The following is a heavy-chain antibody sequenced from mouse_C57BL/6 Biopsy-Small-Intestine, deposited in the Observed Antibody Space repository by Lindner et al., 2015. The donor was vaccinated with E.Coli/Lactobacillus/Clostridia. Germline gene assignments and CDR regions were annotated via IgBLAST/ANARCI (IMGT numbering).Heavy chain of an antibody. D-gene: IGHD2-1*01. CDR1: GFNIKDYY. Sequence: LQESGAELVRPGASVKLSCTASGFNIKDYYMHWVKQRTEQGLEWIGRIDPENGDTEYASKFQGKATITADTSSNTAYMELSSLTSEDSAVYYCAIDGNSWFAYWGQGTLVTVSA. V-gene: IGHV14-2*01. CDR3: AIDGNSWFAY. J-gene: IGHJ3*01. CDR2: IDPENGDT.